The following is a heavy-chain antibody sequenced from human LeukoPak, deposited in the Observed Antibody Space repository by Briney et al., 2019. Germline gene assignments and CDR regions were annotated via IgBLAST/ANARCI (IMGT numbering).Heavy chain of an antibody. D-gene: IGHD1-26*01. CDR2: INPSSGGT. J-gene: IGHJ4*02. Sequence: GASLKVSCKASGYTFNDHDMHWVLHAPGQGLEWMGRINPSSGGTTYAQKFQGRVTMTRDTSISTAYMELSRLTSDDTAVYYCARDWSGRYEQWGQGTLVTVSS. CDR3: ARDWSGRYEQ. CDR1: GYTFNDHD. V-gene: IGHV1-2*06.